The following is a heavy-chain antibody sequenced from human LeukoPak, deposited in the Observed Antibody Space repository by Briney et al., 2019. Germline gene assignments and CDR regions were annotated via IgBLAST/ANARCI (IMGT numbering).Heavy chain of an antibody. CDR1: GFTFSSYA. D-gene: IGHD3-10*01. Sequence: GGSLRLSCAASGFTFSSYAMSWVRQAPGKGLEWVSAISGSGGSTYYADSVKGRFTISRGNSKNTLYLQMNSLRAEDTAVYYCAKEARNYYGSGSIFDYWGQGTLVTVSS. CDR3: AKEARNYYGSGSIFDY. CDR2: ISGSGGST. V-gene: IGHV3-23*01. J-gene: IGHJ4*02.